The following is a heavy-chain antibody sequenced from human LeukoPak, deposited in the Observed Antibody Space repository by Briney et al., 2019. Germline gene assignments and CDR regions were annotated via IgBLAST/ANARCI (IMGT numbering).Heavy chain of an antibody. CDR3: ARDVYRGSSWYAFDY. CDR2: ISSSSTTI. Sequence: PGGSLRLSCAASGFTFGDYSMNWVRQAPGKGLEWVSYISSSSTTIYYADSVKGRFTISRDNAKNSLYLQMNSLSAEDTGVYYCARDVYRGSSWYAFDYWGQGTLVTVSS. CDR1: GFTFGDYS. V-gene: IGHV3-48*04. J-gene: IGHJ4*02. D-gene: IGHD6-13*01.